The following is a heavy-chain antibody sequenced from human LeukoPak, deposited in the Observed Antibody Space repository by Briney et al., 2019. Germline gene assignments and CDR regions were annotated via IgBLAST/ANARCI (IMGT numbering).Heavy chain of an antibody. D-gene: IGHD3-10*01. CDR3: AKERRGYYMDV. V-gene: IGHV3-43D*04. CDR1: GFSFGDFA. CDR2: INWNASFT. Sequence: GGSLRLSCAASGFSFGDFAMQWVRQAPGKGLEWVALINWNASFTHYADSVKGRFTNSRDNSKNSLSLQMNSLRPEDTALYYCAKERRGYYMDVWGKGTTVIVSS. J-gene: IGHJ6*03.